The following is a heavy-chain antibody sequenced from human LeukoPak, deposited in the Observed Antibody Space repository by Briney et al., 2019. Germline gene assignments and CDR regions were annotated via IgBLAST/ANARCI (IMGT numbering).Heavy chain of an antibody. V-gene: IGHV3-7*01. Sequence: GGSLRLSCAASGFTFTNYWMVWVRQAPGKGLEWVANINEDGSKKYYVGSVEGRFTISRDNAKNSVFLQMNSLRAEDTAMYYCASSSYSSSSSWGQGTLVTVSS. CDR3: ASSSYSSSSS. D-gene: IGHD6-6*01. CDR1: GFTFTNYW. CDR2: INEDGSKK. J-gene: IGHJ5*02.